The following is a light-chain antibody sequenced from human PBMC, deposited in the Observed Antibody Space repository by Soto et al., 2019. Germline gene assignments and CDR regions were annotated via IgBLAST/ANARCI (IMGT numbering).Light chain of an antibody. J-gene: IGKJ5*01. CDR1: QGISTF. CDR3: QQLNSYPIT. Sequence: DIQLTQSPSFLSASVGDRVTITCRASQGISTFLAWYQLKPGKAPKLLIYAASTLQSGVPPRFSGSGSGTEFNLTISSLQPEDFATYYCQQLNSYPITFGQGTRLEIK. CDR2: AAS. V-gene: IGKV1-9*01.